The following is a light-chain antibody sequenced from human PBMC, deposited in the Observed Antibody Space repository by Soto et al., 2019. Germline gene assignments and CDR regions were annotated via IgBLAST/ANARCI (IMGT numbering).Light chain of an antibody. J-gene: IGKJ1*01. CDR3: MQALQRPST. Sequence: DIVMTQSPLSLPVTPGESASISCRSSQTLLDRNGNKNLHWFLQRPGQSPQLLIYLGSNRASGVPDRFSGSGSGTDFTLKITRVEAEDVGVYYCMQALQRPSTFGQGTRVEIK. CDR1: QTLLDRNGNKN. V-gene: IGKV2-28*01. CDR2: LGS.